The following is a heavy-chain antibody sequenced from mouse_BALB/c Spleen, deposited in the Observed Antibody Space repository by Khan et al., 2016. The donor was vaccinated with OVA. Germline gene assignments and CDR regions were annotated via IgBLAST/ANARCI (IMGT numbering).Heavy chain of an antibody. V-gene: IGHV5-17*02. Sequence: EVELVESGGGLVQPGGSRKLSCAASGFTFSSFGIHWVRQAPKKGLEWVAYISSGSSTIYYVDTVKGRFTISRDNHKNTLFLQMTSLRSEDTAMYYCARSGGNFHWYFDVWGAGTSVTVSS. CDR3: ARSGGNFHWYFDV. D-gene: IGHD2-1*01. CDR1: GFTFSSFG. CDR2: ISSGSSTI. J-gene: IGHJ1*01.